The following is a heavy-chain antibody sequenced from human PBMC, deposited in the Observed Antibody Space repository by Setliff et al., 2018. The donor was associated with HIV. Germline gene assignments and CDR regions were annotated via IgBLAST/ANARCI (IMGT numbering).Heavy chain of an antibody. D-gene: IGHD3-10*01. V-gene: IGHV4-39*07. CDR3: ARDPPLITYGPDHPFDI. CDR1: GGSISTDIYY. CDR2: IYSSGST. Sequence: SETLSLTCSVSGGSISTDIYYWGWVRQPQGRGLEWIGSIYSSGSTNYNPSLKSRVTMSVDTSKNQFSLKLSSVTAADTAVYYCARDPPLITYGPDHPFDIWGQGTMVTVSS. J-gene: IGHJ3*02.